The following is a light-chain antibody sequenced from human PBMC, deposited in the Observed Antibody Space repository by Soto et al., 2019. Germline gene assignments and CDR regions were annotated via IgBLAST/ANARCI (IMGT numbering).Light chain of an antibody. Sequence: QSALTQPASVSGSPGQSITISCTGTSSDVGGYNYVSWYQQHPGKAPKLMIYDVSKRPSGVSDRFSGSKSGNTASLTICGLQAEDEADYYCGAYDDSSNRFVFGGGTKVTVL. V-gene: IGLV2-14*01. CDR3: GAYDDSSNRFV. J-gene: IGLJ1*01. CDR1: SSDVGGYNY. CDR2: DVS.